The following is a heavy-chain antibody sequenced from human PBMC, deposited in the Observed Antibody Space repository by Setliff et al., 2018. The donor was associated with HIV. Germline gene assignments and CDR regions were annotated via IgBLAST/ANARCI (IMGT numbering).Heavy chain of an antibody. D-gene: IGHD2-2*01. CDR3: ARDLPITIPKYYFYMDV. Sequence: GGSLRLSCAASGFTFDDYGMSWVRQAPGKGLEWVSGINWNGGSTGYADSVKGRFTISRDNAKNTLYLQMNSLRAEDTALYYCARDLPITIPKYYFYMDVWGKGTTVTVSS. CDR1: GFTFDDYG. J-gene: IGHJ6*03. CDR2: INWNGGST. V-gene: IGHV3-20*04.